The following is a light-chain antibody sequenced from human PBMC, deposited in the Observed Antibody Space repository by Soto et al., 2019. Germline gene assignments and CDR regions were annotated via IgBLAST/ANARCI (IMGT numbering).Light chain of an antibody. J-gene: IGKJ1*01. V-gene: IGKV3-15*01. Sequence: EIVMTQSSATLSVSPGERATLSCRASQSVSSNLAWYQQKPGQAPRLLIYGASTRATGIPARFSGSGSGTEFTLTISSLQSEDFAVYYCQQYNNWPPWTFGQGTKVGIK. CDR1: QSVSSN. CDR2: GAS. CDR3: QQYNNWPPWT.